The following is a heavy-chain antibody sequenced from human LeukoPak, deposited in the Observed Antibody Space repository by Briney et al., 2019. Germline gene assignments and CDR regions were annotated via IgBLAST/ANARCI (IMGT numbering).Heavy chain of an antibody. D-gene: IGHD1-26*01. CDR1: GFIFRSYG. CDR2: IRYNGSSK. Sequence: GGSLRLSCAASGFIFRSYGMYWVRQAPGKGPEWLSFIRYNGSSKFYADSVKGRFTISRDNSNNTLYLQMNSLRAEDTAVYYCAKEVGFYYFDYWGQGTLVTVSS. J-gene: IGHJ4*02. V-gene: IGHV3-30*02. CDR3: AKEVGFYYFDY.